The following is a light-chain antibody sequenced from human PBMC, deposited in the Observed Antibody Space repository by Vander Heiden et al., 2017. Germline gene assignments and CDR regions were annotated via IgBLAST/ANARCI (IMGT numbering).Light chain of an antibody. CDR2: GAS. Sequence: EIVMTQSPATLSVSIGERASLSCRASQSVSSSLAWYQQKPGQAPRLLIYGASSRLTGIPARFSGSGSGTEFTLTISSLQSEDFAVYYCQQYKNWPPETFGHGTKVELK. J-gene: IGKJ3*01. V-gene: IGKV3D-15*01. CDR1: QSVSSS. CDR3: QQYKNWPPET.